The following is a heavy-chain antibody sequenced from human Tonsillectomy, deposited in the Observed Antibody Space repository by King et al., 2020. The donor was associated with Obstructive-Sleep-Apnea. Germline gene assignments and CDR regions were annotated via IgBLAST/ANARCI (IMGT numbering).Heavy chain of an antibody. CDR2: ISSSSSTI. Sequence: VQLVQSGGGLVQPGGSLRLSCAASGFTFSSYSMNWVRQAPGKGLEWVSYISSSSSTIYYADSVKCRFTISRDNAKNSLYLQMNSLRAEDTAVYYCARDPYCSGGSCYRFAYWGQGTLVTVSS. J-gene: IGHJ4*02. V-gene: IGHV3-48*01. CDR3: ARDPYCSGGSCYRFAY. CDR1: GFTFSSYS. D-gene: IGHD2-15*01.